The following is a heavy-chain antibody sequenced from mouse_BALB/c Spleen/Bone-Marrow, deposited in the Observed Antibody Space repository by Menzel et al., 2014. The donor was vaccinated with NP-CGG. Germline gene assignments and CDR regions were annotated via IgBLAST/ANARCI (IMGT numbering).Heavy chain of an antibody. Sequence: VHLVESGAELVRPGSSVKISCKASGYAFSSYWMNWVKQRPGQGLEWIGQIYPGDGDTNYNGKFKGKATLTADKSSSTAYKQLSSLTSEDSAVYFCARRGYYYGSSYVDYWGQGTTLTVSS. CDR1: GYAFSSYW. J-gene: IGHJ2*01. D-gene: IGHD1-1*01. CDR3: ARRGYYYGSSYVDY. CDR2: IYPGDGDT. V-gene: IGHV1-80*01.